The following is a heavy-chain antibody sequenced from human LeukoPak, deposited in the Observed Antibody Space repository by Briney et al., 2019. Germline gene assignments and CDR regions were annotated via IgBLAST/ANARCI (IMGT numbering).Heavy chain of an antibody. CDR2: IKQDGSEK. D-gene: IGHD3-16*01. J-gene: IGHJ4*02. CDR3: ARDSGGEWSY. V-gene: IGHV3-7*01. Sequence: PGGSLRLSCAAPGFTFSSYWMSWVRQAPGKGLEWVANIKQDGSEKYYVDSVKGRFTISRDNAKNSLYLQMNSLRAEDTAVYYCARDSGGEWSYWGQGTLVTVSS. CDR1: GFTFSSYW.